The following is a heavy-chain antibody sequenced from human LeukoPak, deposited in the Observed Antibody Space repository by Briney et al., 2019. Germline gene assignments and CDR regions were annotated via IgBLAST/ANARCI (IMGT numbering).Heavy chain of an antibody. CDR2: ISSSSSYI. J-gene: IGHJ5*02. CDR1: GFTFSSYS. Sequence: VGSLRLSCAASGFTFSSYSMNSVRQAPGKGLEWVSSISSSSSYIYYAHSVKGRFTISRDNAKNSLYLQMNSLRAEDTAVYYCARVYGDYGGYWFDPWGQGTLVTVSS. D-gene: IGHD4-17*01. V-gene: IGHV3-21*01. CDR3: ARVYGDYGGYWFDP.